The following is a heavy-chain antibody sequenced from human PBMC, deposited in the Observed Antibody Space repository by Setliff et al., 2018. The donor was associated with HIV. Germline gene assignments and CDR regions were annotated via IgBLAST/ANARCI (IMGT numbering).Heavy chain of an antibody. CDR3: ARAKYYYDTSAYYGSRDWYFDL. V-gene: IGHV4-39*07. CDR2: IYYSGDS. J-gene: IGHJ2*01. D-gene: IGHD3-22*01. CDR1: GGSISSSSYY. Sequence: SETLSLTCTVSGGSISSSSYYWDWIRQPPGKGLEWIATIYYSGDSHYNPSLKSRVTISVATSKNQFSLKLNSVTAADTAVYYCARAKYYYDTSAYYGSRDWYFDLWGRGTLVTVSS.